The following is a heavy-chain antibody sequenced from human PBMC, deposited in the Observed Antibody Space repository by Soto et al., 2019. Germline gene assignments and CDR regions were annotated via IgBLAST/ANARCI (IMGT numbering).Heavy chain of an antibody. J-gene: IGHJ6*02. CDR1: GGTFSSYA. CDR2: IIPISETT. D-gene: IGHD2-2*01. CDR3: AISQGISTSLKIYYYYYGMNV. V-gene: IGHV1-69*13. Sequence: ASVKVSCKASGGTFSSYAISWVRQAPGQGLEWMGGIIPISETTNYAQKFQGRVTITADESKSTAYMELSSLRSEDTAVYYCAISQGISTSLKIYYYYYGMNVWGQGTTATASS.